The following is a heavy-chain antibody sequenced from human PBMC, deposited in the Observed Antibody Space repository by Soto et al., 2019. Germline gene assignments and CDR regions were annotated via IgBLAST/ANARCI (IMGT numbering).Heavy chain of an antibody. D-gene: IGHD3-22*01. CDR1: GFPFSSYA. J-gene: IGHJ4*02. CDR2: ISYDGSNK. V-gene: IGHV3-30-3*01. CDR3: ARGAKYYYDSSGYYYPEYFDY. Sequence: QVQLVESGGGGVQPGRSLRLSCAASGFPFSSYAMHWVRQAPGKGLEWVAVISYDGSNKYYADSVKGRFTISRDNSKNTLYLQMNSLRAEDTAVYYCARGAKYYYDSSGYYYPEYFDYWGQGTLVTVSS.